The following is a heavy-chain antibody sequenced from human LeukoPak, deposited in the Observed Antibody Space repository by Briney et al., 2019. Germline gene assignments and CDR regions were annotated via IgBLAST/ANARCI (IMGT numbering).Heavy chain of an antibody. Sequence: PSETLSLTCAAFGGYVSSSNWWPCLRQPPGKALEWTVEVHLDGKTNYNPSLTGRLTMSVDLYQTHLSLKLTSVTAVNTAVYYCAREGGFYRPLDYSGQGTLVTVSS. J-gene: IGHJ4*02. CDR3: AREGGFYRPLDY. CDR1: GGYVSSSNW. CDR2: VHLDGKT. V-gene: IGHV4-4*02. D-gene: IGHD3-3*01.